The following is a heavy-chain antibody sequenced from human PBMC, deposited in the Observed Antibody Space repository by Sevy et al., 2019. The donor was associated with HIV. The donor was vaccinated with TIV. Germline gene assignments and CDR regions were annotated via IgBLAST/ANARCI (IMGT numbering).Heavy chain of an antibody. V-gene: IGHV4-59*08. D-gene: IGHD1-26*01. J-gene: IGHJ4*02. CDR2: IYYNGHI. CDR3: AGENAWGRGYS. CDR1: GGSITSLY. Sequence: SETLSLTCTVSGGSITSLYWNWIRQPPGKGLEWIANIYYNGHINYNPSLESRVTLSLDTSKNQFSLSLSSVTAADTAMYYCAGENAWGRGYSWGQGTLVTVSS.